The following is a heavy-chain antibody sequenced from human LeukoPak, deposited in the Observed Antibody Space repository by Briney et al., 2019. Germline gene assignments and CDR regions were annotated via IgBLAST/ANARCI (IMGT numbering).Heavy chain of an antibody. J-gene: IGHJ3*02. Sequence: AGGSLRLSCAASGFTFSNYWMSWVRQAPGKGLEWVANIKQDGSEKYYVDSVKGRFTISRDNAKTSLYLQMNSLRAEDTAVYCCARDVLAAGATGTFDIWGQGTMVTVSS. CDR3: ARDVLAAGATGTFDI. V-gene: IGHV3-7*03. CDR2: IKQDGSEK. D-gene: IGHD1-14*01. CDR1: GFTFSNYW.